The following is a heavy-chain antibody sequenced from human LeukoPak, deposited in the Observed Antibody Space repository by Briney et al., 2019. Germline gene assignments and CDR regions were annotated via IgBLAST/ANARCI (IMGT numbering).Heavy chain of an antibody. CDR2: ISSSSSYI. J-gene: IGHJ4*02. CDR1: GFTSRSYS. V-gene: IGHV3-21*01. CDR3: ARDAKWEDFDY. D-gene: IGHD1-26*01. Sequence: PGGSLRLSCAPPGFTSRSYSMNWVPQAPGKGLEWVSSISSSSSYIYYADSVKGRFTISRDNAKNSLYLQMNSLRAEDTAVYYCARDAKWEDFDYWGQGTLVTVSS.